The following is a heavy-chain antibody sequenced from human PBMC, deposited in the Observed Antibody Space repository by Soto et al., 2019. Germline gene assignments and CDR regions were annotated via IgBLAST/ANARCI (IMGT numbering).Heavy chain of an antibody. Sequence: ASVKVSCKSSGYTFTSYGISWVRQAPGQGLEWMGWISAYNGNTNYAQKLQGRVTMTTDTSTSTAYMELRSLRSDDTDVYYCARTDGRKYYYYGMDVWGQGTTVTVSS. J-gene: IGHJ6*02. CDR3: ARTDGRKYYYYGMDV. CDR1: GYTFTSYG. V-gene: IGHV1-18*04. CDR2: ISAYNGNT.